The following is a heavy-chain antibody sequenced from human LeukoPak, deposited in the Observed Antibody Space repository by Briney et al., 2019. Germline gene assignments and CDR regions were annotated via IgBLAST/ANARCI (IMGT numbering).Heavy chain of an antibody. CDR3: ARGPPHYDILTGYILYYFDY. CDR1: GGSISSYY. J-gene: IGHJ4*02. D-gene: IGHD3-9*01. CDR2: IYYSGST. Sequence: SETLSLTCTVSGGSISSYYWSWIRQPPGKGLEWIGYIYYSGSTNYNPSLKSRVTISVDTSKNQFSLKLSSVTAADTAVYYCARGPPHYDILTGYILYYFDYWGQGTLVTVS. V-gene: IGHV4-59*01.